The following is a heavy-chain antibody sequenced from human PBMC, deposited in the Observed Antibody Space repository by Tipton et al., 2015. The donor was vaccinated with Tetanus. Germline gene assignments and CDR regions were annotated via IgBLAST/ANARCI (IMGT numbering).Heavy chain of an antibody. Sequence: QVQLVQSGAEVKKPGASVKVSCKASGYTFTGYYMHWVRQAPGQGLEWMGWINPNSGGTNYAQKFQGRVTMTRDTSISTAYMELGRLRSDDTAVYYCARGTERYCSGGSCYWALRMDYWGQGTLVTVSS. J-gene: IGHJ4*02. CDR1: GYTFTGYY. V-gene: IGHV1-2*02. D-gene: IGHD2-15*01. CDR3: ARGTERYCSGGSCYWALRMDY. CDR2: INPNSGGT.